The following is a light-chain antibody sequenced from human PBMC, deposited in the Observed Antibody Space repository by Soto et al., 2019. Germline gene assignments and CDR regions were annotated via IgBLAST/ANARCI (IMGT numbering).Light chain of an antibody. Sequence: DIQMTQSPSTLSASIGDRVTITCRASQSISYFLAWYQQKPGKAPNLLIYDASSLESGAPSRFSGSGSGTHFTLTIYSLQPDDFATYYCQHYDSSSPWTFGQGTKV. CDR3: QHYDSSSPWT. CDR1: QSISYF. V-gene: IGKV1-5*01. CDR2: DAS. J-gene: IGKJ1*01.